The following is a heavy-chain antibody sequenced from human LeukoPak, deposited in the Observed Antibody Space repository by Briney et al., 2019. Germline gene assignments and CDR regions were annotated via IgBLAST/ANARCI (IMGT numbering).Heavy chain of an antibody. V-gene: IGHV5-51*01. Sequence: GESLKISCKGSGYSFTSYWIGWVRQMPGKGLEWMGIIYPGDSDTRYSPSFQGQVTISADKSISTAYLQWSSLKASDTAMYYCARQVWYCDSSGYYYGYYYGMDVWGQGTTVTVSS. D-gene: IGHD3-22*01. CDR3: ARQVWYCDSSGYYYGYYYGMDV. J-gene: IGHJ6*02. CDR1: GYSFTSYW. CDR2: IYPGDSDT.